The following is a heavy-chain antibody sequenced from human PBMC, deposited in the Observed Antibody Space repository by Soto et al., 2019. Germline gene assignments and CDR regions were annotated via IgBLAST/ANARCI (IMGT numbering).Heavy chain of an antibody. J-gene: IGHJ4*02. V-gene: IGHV3-30-3*01. CDR3: ARDYYYGSGSYYGSWYYFDY. D-gene: IGHD3-10*01. CDR1: GFTFSSYA. CDR2: ISYDGSNK. Sequence: QVQLVESGGGVVQPGRSLRLSCAASGFTFSSYAMHWVRQAPGKGLEWVAVISYDGSNKYYADSVKGRFTISRDNSKNTLYLQMNSLRAEDTAVYYCARDYYYGSGSYYGSWYYFDYWGQGTLVTVSS.